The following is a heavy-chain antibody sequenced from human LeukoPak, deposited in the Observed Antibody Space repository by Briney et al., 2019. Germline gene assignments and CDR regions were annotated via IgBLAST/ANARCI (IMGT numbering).Heavy chain of an antibody. CDR2: IKSKTDGGTT. CDR3: ARGQVPNCSGGSCYPSYYYYMDV. CDR1: GFTFSNAW. V-gene: IGHV3-15*01. Sequence: PGGSLRLSCAASGFTFSNAWMSWVRQAPGKGLEWVGRIKSKTDGGTTDYAAPVKGRFTISRDNSKNTLYLQMNSLRAEDTAVYYCARGQVPNCSGGSCYPSYYYYMDVWGKGTTVTVSS. D-gene: IGHD2-15*01. J-gene: IGHJ6*03.